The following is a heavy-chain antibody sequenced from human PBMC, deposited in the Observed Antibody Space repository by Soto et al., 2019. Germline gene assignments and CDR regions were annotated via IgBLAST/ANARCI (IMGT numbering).Heavy chain of an antibody. D-gene: IGHD6-13*01. V-gene: IGHV1-3*01. CDR3: VRRHVSATGIDWFDP. J-gene: IGHJ5*02. Sequence: ASVNVSCKSSGYTFTSYGIHWVRQSPGQRLEWMGWINASNGDTKYTPKFQGRVTITRDTSASTAYMELSSLRSEDTAVYYCVRRHVSATGIDWFDPWGQGTLVTVSS. CDR1: GYTFTSYG. CDR2: INASNGDT.